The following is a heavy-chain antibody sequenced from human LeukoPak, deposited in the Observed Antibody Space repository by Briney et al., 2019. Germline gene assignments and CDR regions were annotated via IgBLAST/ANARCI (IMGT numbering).Heavy chain of an antibody. CDR1: GYTFTSYG. CDR3: ARDRHSSYYDFWSGYYC. V-gene: IGHV1-18*01. D-gene: IGHD3-3*01. J-gene: IGHJ4*02. CDR2: VSAYNGNT. Sequence: ASVKVSCKASGYTFTSYGISWVRQAPGQGLEWMGWVSAYNGNTNYAQKLQGRVTMTTDTSTSTAYMELRSLRSDDTAVYYCARDRHSSYYDFWSGYYCWGQGTLVTVSS.